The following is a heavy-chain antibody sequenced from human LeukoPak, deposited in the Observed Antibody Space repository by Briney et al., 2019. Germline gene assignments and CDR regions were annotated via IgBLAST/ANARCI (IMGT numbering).Heavy chain of an antibody. CDR1: GGTFSSYT. J-gene: IGHJ4*02. V-gene: IGHV1-69*16. CDR3: ASPGYCSGGSCYRGGFDY. Sequence: SVKVSCKASGGTFSSYTISWVRRAPGQGLEWMGRIIPILGTANYAQKFQGRVTITTDESTSTAYMELSSLRSEDTAVYYCASPGYCSGGSCYRGGFDYWGQGTLVTVSS. CDR2: IIPILGTA. D-gene: IGHD2-15*01.